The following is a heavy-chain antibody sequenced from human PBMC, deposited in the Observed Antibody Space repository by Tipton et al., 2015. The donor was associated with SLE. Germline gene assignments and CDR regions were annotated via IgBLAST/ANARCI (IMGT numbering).Heavy chain of an antibody. CDR1: GFTVSSNY. Sequence: SLRLSCAASGFTVSSNYMSWVRQAPGKGLEWVSLIYSGGSTYYADSVKGRFTISRDNSKNTLYLQMNSLRAEDTAVYYCARDGIYPYYYDYMDVWGKGTTVTVSS. V-gene: IGHV3-66*02. CDR3: ARDGIYPYYYDYMDV. CDR2: IYSGGST. J-gene: IGHJ6*03. D-gene: IGHD1-26*01.